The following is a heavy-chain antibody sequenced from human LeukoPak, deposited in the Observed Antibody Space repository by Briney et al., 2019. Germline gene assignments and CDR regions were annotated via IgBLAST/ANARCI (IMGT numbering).Heavy chain of an antibody. D-gene: IGHD3-22*01. J-gene: IGHJ3*02. V-gene: IGHV1-2*02. CDR3: ARTHYDSSGYYNPSDAFDI. Sequence: ASVEVSCKASGYTFTGYYMHWVRQAPGQGLEWMGWINPNSGGTNYAQKFQGRVTMTRGTSISTAYMELSRLRSDDTAVYYCARTHYDSSGYYNPSDAFDIWGQGTMVTVSS. CDR2: INPNSGGT. CDR1: GYTFTGYY.